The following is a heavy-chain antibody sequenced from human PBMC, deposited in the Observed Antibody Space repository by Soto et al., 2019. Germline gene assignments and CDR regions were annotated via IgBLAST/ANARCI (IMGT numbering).Heavy chain of an antibody. Sequence: QVHLVESGGGVVQPGRSLRLSCAASGFTFSNNGMHWVRQAPGKGLEWVGAISYEGSEKYYAGSVKGRFTISRDNSKSPLYLHMDTRSAEDTAIFFCVKDKGAAAGFDYWGQGFLVTVS. V-gene: IGHV3-30*18. CDR2: ISYEGSEK. D-gene: IGHD2-15*01. CDR1: GFTFSNNG. CDR3: VKDKGAAAGFDY. J-gene: IGHJ4*02.